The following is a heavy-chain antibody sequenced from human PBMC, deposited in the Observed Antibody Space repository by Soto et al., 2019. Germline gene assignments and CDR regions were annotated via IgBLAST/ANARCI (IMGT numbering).Heavy chain of an antibody. V-gene: IGHV3-48*02. CDR2: ITDSRDTV. J-gene: IGHJ4*02. CDR3: ARDFGHGYYLDY. Sequence: EVQLVESGGGLVQPGGSLRLSCVASGFSFSNYNMNWVRQAPGKGLEWVSYITDSRDTVHYADSVRGRFTISRDNAESSLYLQMNSLRDEDTAVYFCARDFGHGYYLDYWGRGTLVTVSS. D-gene: IGHD3-3*01. CDR1: GFSFSNYN.